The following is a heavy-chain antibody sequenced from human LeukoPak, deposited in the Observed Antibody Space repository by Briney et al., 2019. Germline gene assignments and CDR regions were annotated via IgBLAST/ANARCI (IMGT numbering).Heavy chain of an antibody. CDR1: GGSFSGYY. J-gene: IGHJ4*02. D-gene: IGHD4-17*01. CDR2: IYYSGST. V-gene: IGHV4-59*08. Sequence: SETLSLTCAVYGGSFSGYYWSWIRRPPGKGLEWIGYIYYSGSTNYNPSLKSRVTISVDTSKNQFSLKLSSVTAADTAVYYCAGDYGDYSVYFDYWGQGTLVTVSS. CDR3: AGDYGDYSVYFDY.